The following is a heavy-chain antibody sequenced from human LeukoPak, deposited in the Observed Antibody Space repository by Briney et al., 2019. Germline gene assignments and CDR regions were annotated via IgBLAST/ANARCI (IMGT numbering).Heavy chain of an antibody. V-gene: IGHV1-69*05. Sequence: SVKVSCKASGGTFSSYAISWVRQAPGQGLEWMGRIIPIFGTANYAQKFQGRVTITTDESTSTAYMELSSLRSEDTAVYHCATVVVVVAAPPDAFDIWGQGTMVTVSS. CDR3: ATVVVVVAAPPDAFDI. CDR1: GGTFSSYA. J-gene: IGHJ3*02. D-gene: IGHD2-15*01. CDR2: IIPIFGTA.